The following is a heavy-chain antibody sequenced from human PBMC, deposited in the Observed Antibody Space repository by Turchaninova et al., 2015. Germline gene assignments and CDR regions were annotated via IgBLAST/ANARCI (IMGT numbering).Heavy chain of an antibody. Sequence: EVQLVESGGGLVMPGGSLRLSCAACGFTFSSYWMSWVRPAPGKGLEGVANIKQDGSEKYYVDSVKGRFTISKDNAKNSLSLQMNKLTAEDTAVYYCARRGVVVAPYYYYHLDVWGKGTTVTVSS. CDR2: IKQDGSEK. V-gene: IGHV3-7*01. D-gene: IGHD2-15*01. J-gene: IGHJ6*03. CDR3: ARRGVVVAPYYYYHLDV. CDR1: GFTFSSYW.